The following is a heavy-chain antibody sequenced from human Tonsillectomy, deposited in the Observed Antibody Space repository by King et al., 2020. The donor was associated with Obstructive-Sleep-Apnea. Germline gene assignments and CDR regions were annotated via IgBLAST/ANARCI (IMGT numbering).Heavy chain of an antibody. CDR1: GGSISSYY. Sequence: QLQESGPGLVKPSETLSLTCTVSGGSISSYYWSWIRQPPGKGLEWIGYIYYSGSTNYNPSLKNRVTISVDTSKNQFSLKLSSVTAADTAWYYCARHGRGSPAGAYYFDYWGQGTLVTVSS. CDR2: IYYSGST. CDR3: ARHGRGSPAGAYYFDY. J-gene: IGHJ4*02. V-gene: IGHV4-59*08. D-gene: IGHD1-26*01.